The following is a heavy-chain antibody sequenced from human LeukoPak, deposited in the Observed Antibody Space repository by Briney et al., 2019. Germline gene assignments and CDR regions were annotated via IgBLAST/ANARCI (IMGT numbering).Heavy chain of an antibody. D-gene: IGHD3-22*01. V-gene: IGHV4-39*01. CDR1: GFTFSSYG. J-gene: IGHJ3*02. CDR2: IYYNGGT. Sequence: GTLRLSCAASGFTFSSYGMSWVRQPPGKGLEWIGTIYYNGGTYYNPSLKSRVTISVDTSKNQFSLKLSSVTAADTAVYYCARHDSSGPYNAFDIWGQGTMVIVSS. CDR3: ARHDSSGPYNAFDI.